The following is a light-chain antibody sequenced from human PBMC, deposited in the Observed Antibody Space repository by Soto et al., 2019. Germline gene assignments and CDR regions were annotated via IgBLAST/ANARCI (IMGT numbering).Light chain of an antibody. J-gene: IGLJ3*02. Sequence: QSALTQPPSVSGSPGQSVTIFCTGTSSDVGSGNRVSWYQQPPGTAPKLMIYEVNNRPSGVPDRFSGSKSGNTASPTISGLQAEDEADYYCSSFTTSNTWVFGGGTKLTVL. CDR2: EVN. CDR1: SSDVGSGNR. CDR3: SSFTTSNTWV. V-gene: IGLV2-18*02.